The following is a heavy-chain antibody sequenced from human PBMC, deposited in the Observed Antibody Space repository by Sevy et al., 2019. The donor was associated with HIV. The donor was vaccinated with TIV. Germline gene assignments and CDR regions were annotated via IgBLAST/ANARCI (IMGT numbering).Heavy chain of an antibody. CDR2: IWYDGSNK. D-gene: IGHD3-10*01. CDR3: ARVGRSVTMVRGVDY. V-gene: IGHV3-33*01. Sequence: GGSLRLSCAASGFTFSSYGMHWVRQAPGKGLEWVAVIWYDGSNKYYADSVKGRFTISRDNSKNTLYLQMNSLRAEDTAVYYCARVGRSVTMVRGVDYWGQGTLVTVSS. CDR1: GFTFSSYG. J-gene: IGHJ4*02.